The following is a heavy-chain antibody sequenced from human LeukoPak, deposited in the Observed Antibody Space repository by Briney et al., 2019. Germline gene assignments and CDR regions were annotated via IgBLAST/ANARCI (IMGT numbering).Heavy chain of an antibody. D-gene: IGHD5-12*01. V-gene: IGHV4-4*01. CDR1: GFTVRSNYM. J-gene: IGHJ4*02. CDR3: ARGGLYSGYGRVFDY. CDR2: IYHRGST. Sequence: GSLRLSCAASGFTVRSNYMSWVRQPPGKGLEWIGEIYHRGSTNYNPSLKSRVSISVDKSKNQFSLKLSSVTAADTAVYFCARGGLYSGYGRVFDYWGQGTLVTVSS.